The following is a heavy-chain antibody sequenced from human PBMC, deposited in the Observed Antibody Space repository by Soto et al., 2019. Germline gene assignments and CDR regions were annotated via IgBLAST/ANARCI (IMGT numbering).Heavy chain of an antibody. V-gene: IGHV4-30-4*01. CDR3: ARYYYDSSGYYYGGYYFDY. CDR1: GGSISSGDYY. J-gene: IGHJ4*02. Sequence: SETLSLTCTVSGGSISSGDYYWIWIRHPPGKGLEWIGYIYYSGSTYYNPSLKSRVTISVDTSKNQFSLKLSSVTAADTAVYYCARYYYDSSGYYYGGYYFDYWGQGTLVTVSS. CDR2: IYYSGST. D-gene: IGHD3-22*01.